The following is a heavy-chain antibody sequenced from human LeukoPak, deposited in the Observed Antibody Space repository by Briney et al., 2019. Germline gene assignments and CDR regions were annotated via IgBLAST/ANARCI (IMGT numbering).Heavy chain of an antibody. CDR1: GFTFSSYG. CDR2: IRYDGSKK. V-gene: IGHV3-30*02. Sequence: PGGSLRLSCAASGFTFSSYGMHWVRQAPGKGLEWVAFIRYDGSKKYYADSVKGRFTISRDNSKNTLYLQMNSLRAEDTAVYYCAKGLSDYMDVWGKGTTVTVSS. CDR3: AKGLSDYMDV. J-gene: IGHJ6*03.